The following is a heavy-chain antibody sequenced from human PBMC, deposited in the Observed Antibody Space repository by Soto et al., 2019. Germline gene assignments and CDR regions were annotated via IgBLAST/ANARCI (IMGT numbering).Heavy chain of an antibody. D-gene: IGHD2-21*02. CDR1: GGTFSSYA. V-gene: IGHV1-69*06. J-gene: IGHJ6*02. CDR2: IIPIFGTA. CDR3: ASHIVVVTATYYYYGMDV. Sequence: GASVKVSCKASGGTFSSYAISWVRQAPGQGLEWMGGIIPIFGTANYAQKFQGRVTITADKSTSTAYMELSSLRSEDTAVYYCASHIVVVTATYYYYGMDVWGQGTTVTVSS.